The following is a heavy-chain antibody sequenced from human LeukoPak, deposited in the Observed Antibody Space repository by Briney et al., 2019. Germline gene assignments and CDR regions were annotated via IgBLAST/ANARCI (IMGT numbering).Heavy chain of an antibody. CDR1: GASISSGSYS. J-gene: IGHJ4*02. V-gene: IGHV4-39*01. CDR3: ARRVYFDY. Sequence: SETLSLTCTVSGASISSGSYSWSWIRQPAGKGLEWIGSIYYSGSTYYNPSLKSRVTISVDTSKNQFSLKLSSVTAADTAVYYCARRVYFDYWGQGTLVTVSS. CDR2: IYYSGST.